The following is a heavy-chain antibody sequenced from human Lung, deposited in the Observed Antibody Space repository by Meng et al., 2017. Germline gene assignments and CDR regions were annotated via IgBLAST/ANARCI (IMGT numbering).Heavy chain of an antibody. CDR2: INHSGST. CDR3: ARGPTTMAHDFDY. CDR1: GGSFSDYY. V-gene: IGHV4-34*01. D-gene: IGHD4-11*01. J-gene: IGHJ4*02. Sequence: QVRLKQCGAGLLKPSETLALTCLVSGGSFSDYYWSWIRQPPGKGLEWIGEINHSGSTNYNPSLESRATISVDTSQNNLSLKLSSVTAADSAVYYCARGPTTMAHDFDYWGQGTLVTVSS.